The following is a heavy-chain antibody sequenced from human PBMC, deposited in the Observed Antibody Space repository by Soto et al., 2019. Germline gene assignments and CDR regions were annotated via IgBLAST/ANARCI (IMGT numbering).Heavy chain of an antibody. CDR1: GFTFSDYY. D-gene: IGHD3-22*01. V-gene: IGHV3-11*04. CDR3: ARELEITMIVANHDAFDI. J-gene: IGHJ3*02. CDR2: ISSSGSTI. Sequence: GGSLRLSCAASGFTFSDYYMSWIRQAPGKGLEWVSYISSSGSTIYYADSVKGRFTISRDNAKNSLYLQMNSLRDEETAVYYCARELEITMIVANHDAFDIWGQGTMVTVSS.